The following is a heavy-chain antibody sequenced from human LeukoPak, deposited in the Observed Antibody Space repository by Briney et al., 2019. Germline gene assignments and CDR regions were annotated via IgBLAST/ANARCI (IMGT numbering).Heavy chain of an antibody. CDR3: ARDSSGSYYVFDP. V-gene: IGHV1-2*02. CDR1: GYTFTGYY. D-gene: IGHD1-26*01. CDR2: INPNSGGT. Sequence: ASVKVSCKASGYTFTGYYMHWVRQAPGQGLEWMGWINPNSGGTNYAQKFQGRVTMTRDTSISTAYMELSRLRSDDTAVYYCARDSSGSYYVFDPWGQGTLVTVSS. J-gene: IGHJ5*02.